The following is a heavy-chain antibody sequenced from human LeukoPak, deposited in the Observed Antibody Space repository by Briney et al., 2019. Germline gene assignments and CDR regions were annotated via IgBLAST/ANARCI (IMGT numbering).Heavy chain of an antibody. D-gene: IGHD3-22*01. V-gene: IGHV1-69*13. CDR1: GGTFSSYA. Sequence: ASVKVSCKASGGTFSSYAISWVRQAPGQGLEWMGGIIPIFGTANYAQKFQGRVTITADESTSTAYMELSSLRSEDTAVYYCAGVRGLYDSSGYPPFDYWGQGTPVTVSS. J-gene: IGHJ4*02. CDR3: AGVRGLYDSSGYPPFDY. CDR2: IIPIFGTA.